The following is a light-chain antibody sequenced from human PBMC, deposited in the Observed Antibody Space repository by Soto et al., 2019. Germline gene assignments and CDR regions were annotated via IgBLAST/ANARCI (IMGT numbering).Light chain of an antibody. CDR1: QSVSTN. CDR3: QQYDNWPIT. Sequence: EIAMTQSPASLSVSPGERATLSCRASQSVSTNLAWYQQKPGQAPRLLVYGASTRAIGIPARFTGGGSGTEFTLTINSLQPEDLTFYYCQQYDNWPITFGQGTRLEIK. V-gene: IGKV3-15*01. J-gene: IGKJ5*01. CDR2: GAS.